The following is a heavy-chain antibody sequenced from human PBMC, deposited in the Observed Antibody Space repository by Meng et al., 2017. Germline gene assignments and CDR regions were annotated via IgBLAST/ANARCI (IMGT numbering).Heavy chain of an antibody. CDR1: GDSVSSNSAA. Sequence: SETLSLTCAISGDSVSSNSAAWNWIRQSPSRGLEWLGRTYYRSKWYNDYAVSVKSRITINPDTSKNQFSLQLNSVTPEDTAVYYCARDRDHYYGSGSYSPFGYWGQGTLVTVSS. CDR3: ARDRDHYYGSGSYSPFGY. CDR2: TYYRSKWYN. V-gene: IGHV6-1*01. J-gene: IGHJ4*02. D-gene: IGHD3-10*01.